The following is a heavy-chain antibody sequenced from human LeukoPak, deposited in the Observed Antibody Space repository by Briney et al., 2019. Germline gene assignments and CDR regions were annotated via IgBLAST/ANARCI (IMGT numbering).Heavy chain of an antibody. Sequence: SETLSLTCTVSGGSISSYYWSWIRQPPGKGLEWIGFIYYSGSTNHNPSLKSRVTISVDTSKNQFSLRLSSVTAADTAVYYCARVRIAVAGFDYWGQGTLVTVSS. J-gene: IGHJ4*02. CDR2: IYYSGST. D-gene: IGHD6-19*01. CDR3: ARVRIAVAGFDY. V-gene: IGHV4-59*01. CDR1: GGSISSYY.